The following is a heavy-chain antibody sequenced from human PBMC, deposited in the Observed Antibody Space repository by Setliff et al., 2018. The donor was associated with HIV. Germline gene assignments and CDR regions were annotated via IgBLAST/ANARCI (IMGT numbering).Heavy chain of an antibody. D-gene: IGHD3-22*01. J-gene: IGHJ6*03. V-gene: IGHV1-2*02. CDR2: INSNSGGT. CDR1: GYTFTAYY. Sequence: GASVKVSCKTSGYTFTAYYLHWVRQAPGQGLEYMGWINSNSGGTNYAQKFQGRFTMTRDTSTSTVYMELSSLRSEDTAVYYCARGPLVVPTHYYMDLWGKGTTVTVSS. CDR3: ARGPLVVPTHYYMDL.